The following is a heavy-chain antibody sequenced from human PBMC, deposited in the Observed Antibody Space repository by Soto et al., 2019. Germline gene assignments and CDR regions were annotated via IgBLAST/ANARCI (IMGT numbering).Heavy chain of an antibody. J-gene: IGHJ6*02. CDR1: GFTFSSYW. CDR2: INSDGSST. D-gene: IGHD3-22*01. Sequence: GGSLRLSCAASGFTFSSYWMHWVRQAPGKGLVWVSRINSDGSSTSYADSVKGRFTISRDNAKNTLYLQMNSLRAEDTAVYYCARVYYDSTFYYYYGMDVWGQGNTVTGSS. CDR3: ARVYYDSTFYYYYGMDV. V-gene: IGHV3-74*01.